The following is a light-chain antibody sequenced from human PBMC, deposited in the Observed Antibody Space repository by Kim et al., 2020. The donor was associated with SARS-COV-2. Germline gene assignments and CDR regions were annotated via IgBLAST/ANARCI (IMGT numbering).Light chain of an antibody. V-gene: IGKV1D-12*01. CDR2: EAS. Sequence: ASVGDRVTITCRASQDIISWLAWYQQKPGKAPKVLIYEASNLQSGVPSRFSGSGSGTDFTLTINSLQPEDFATYYCQQTHSFPLTFGGGTKVDIK. CDR1: QDIISW. J-gene: IGKJ4*01. CDR3: QQTHSFPLT.